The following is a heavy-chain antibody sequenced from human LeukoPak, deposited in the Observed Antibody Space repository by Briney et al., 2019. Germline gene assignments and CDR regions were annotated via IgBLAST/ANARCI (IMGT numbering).Heavy chain of an antibody. D-gene: IGHD2-21*01. V-gene: IGHV4-39*07. Sequence: SETLSLTCTVSGGSISSSSYYWGWIRQPPGKGLEWIGSIYYSGSTNYNPSLKSRVTISVDTSKNQFSLKLSSVTAADTAVYYCARARVVVIPKAYYYYGMDVWGQGTTVTVSS. CDR1: GGSISSSSYY. CDR2: IYYSGST. CDR3: ARARVVVIPKAYYYYGMDV. J-gene: IGHJ6*02.